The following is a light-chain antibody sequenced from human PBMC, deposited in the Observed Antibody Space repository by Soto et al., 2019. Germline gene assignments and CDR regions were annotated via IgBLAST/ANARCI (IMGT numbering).Light chain of an antibody. CDR2: DVS. CDR3: QQYDDWLRLT. Sequence: EIVLTQSPGTLSLSPGERATLSCRASQSVSSNLAWYQQKPGQAPRLLIYDVSTRATGVPARFSGSGSGTEFTLTISSLQSADFAVYFCQQYDDWLRLTFGGGTKVDIK. J-gene: IGKJ4*01. V-gene: IGKV3-15*01. CDR1: QSVSSN.